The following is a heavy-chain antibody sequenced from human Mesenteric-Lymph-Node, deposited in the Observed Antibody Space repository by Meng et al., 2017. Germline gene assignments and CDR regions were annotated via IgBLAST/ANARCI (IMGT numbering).Heavy chain of an antibody. D-gene: IGHD2-2*01. CDR2: IKQDGSEK. V-gene: IGHV3-7*01. CDR3: ARARAVSGIVVVPAAIHWFDP. Sequence: GGSLRLSCAASGFTFSSYWMSWVRQAPGKGLEWVANIKQDGSEKYYADSVKGRFTISRDNSKNTLYLQMNSLRAADTAVYYCARARAVSGIVVVPAAIHWFDPWGQGTLVTVSS. CDR1: GFTFSSYW. J-gene: IGHJ5*02.